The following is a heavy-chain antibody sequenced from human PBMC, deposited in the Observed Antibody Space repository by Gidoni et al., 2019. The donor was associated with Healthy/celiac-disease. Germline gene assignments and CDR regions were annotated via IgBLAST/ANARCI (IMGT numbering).Heavy chain of an antibody. D-gene: IGHD2-2*01. Sequence: QVQLVQSGAEVKKPGASVKVPCKVSGYTLTELTMHWVRQAPGKGLEWMGGFDPEDGETIYAQKFQGRVTMTEDTSTDTAYMELSSLRSDDTAVYYCATKRPAASLGYYYYYYGMDVWGQGTTVTVSS. J-gene: IGHJ6*02. CDR3: ATKRPAASLGYYYYYYGMDV. CDR2: FDPEDGET. CDR1: GYTLTELT. V-gene: IGHV1-24*01.